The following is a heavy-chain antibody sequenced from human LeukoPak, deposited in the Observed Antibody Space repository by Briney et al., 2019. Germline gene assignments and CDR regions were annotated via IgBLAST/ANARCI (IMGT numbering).Heavy chain of an antibody. CDR2: ISAYNGNT. Sequence: ASVKVSCKASGYTFTSYGISWVRQAPGQGLEWMGWISAYNGNTDYAQKLQGRVTMTTDTSTSTAYMELRSLRSDDTAVYYCAREGSYSSGWYGSLGYYYYGMDVWGQGTTVTVSS. CDR1: GYTFTSYG. V-gene: IGHV1-18*01. D-gene: IGHD6-19*01. CDR3: AREGSYSSGWYGSLGYYYYGMDV. J-gene: IGHJ6*02.